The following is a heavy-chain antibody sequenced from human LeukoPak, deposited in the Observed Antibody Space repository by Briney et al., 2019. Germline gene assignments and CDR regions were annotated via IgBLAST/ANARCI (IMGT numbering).Heavy chain of an antibody. CDR2: ISGSGGST. V-gene: IGHV3-23*01. D-gene: IGHD3-10*01. Sequence: PGGSLRLSCAASGFTFSSYAMSWVRQAPGKGLEWVSAISGSGGSTYYADSVKGRFTIFRDNSKNTLYLQMNSLRAEDTAVYYCAKDEEGGSGSYYNKADYFDYWGQGTLVTVSS. CDR3: AKDEEGGSGSYYNKADYFDY. CDR1: GFTFSSYA. J-gene: IGHJ4*02.